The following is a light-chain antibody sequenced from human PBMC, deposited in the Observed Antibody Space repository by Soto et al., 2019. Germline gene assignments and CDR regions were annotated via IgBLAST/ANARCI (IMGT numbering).Light chain of an antibody. CDR2: DAS. CDR1: QDISNY. V-gene: IGKV1-5*01. J-gene: IGKJ1*01. Sequence: DIQMTQSPSTLSATAGDRVTITCQSSQDISNYLNWYQQKPGKAPKLLIYDASSLESGVPSRFSGSGSGTEFTLTISSLQPDDFATYYCQQYNSYSRPTFGQGTKVDI. CDR3: QQYNSYSRPT.